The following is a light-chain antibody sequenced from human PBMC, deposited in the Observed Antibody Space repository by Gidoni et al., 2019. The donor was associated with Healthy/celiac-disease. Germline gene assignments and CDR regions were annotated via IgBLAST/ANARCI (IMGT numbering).Light chain of an antibody. CDR3: CSYAGSWV. CDR1: SSDVGSYNL. J-gene: IGLJ3*02. CDR2: ECS. V-gene: IGLV2-23*01. Sequence: QSALTQPASVSGSPGQSITISCTGTSSDVGSYNLVSWYQQHPGKAPNLMIYECSKRHSGVSNRFSGSKSGNTASLTISGLQAEDEADYYCCSYAGSWVFGGGTKLTVL.